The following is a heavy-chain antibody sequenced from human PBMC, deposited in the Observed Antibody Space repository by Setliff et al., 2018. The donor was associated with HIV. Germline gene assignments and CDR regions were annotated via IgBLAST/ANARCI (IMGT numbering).Heavy chain of an antibody. CDR3: AKGSGKITIYYYYMDV. D-gene: IGHD3-3*01. CDR1: GFTFSIHA. J-gene: IGHJ6*03. V-gene: IGHV3-23*01. Sequence: GGSLRXSXAAPGFTFSIHAMSWVRQAPGKGLEWVSAISGSGGKKYYADSVKGRFTVSRDNSKNTLYLQMNSLRAEDTAVYYCAKGSGKITIYYYYMDVWGKGTTVTVSS. CDR2: ISGSGGKK.